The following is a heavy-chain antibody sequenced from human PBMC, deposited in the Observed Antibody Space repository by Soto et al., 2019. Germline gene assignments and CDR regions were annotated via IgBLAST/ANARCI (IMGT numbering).Heavy chain of an antibody. CDR3: AREGRGKKAGYNGLVSLGY. D-gene: IGHD2-2*02. CDR2: IIPIFNST. J-gene: IGHJ4*02. CDR1: GGRFSNYS. V-gene: IGHV1-69*06. Sequence: SVKVSWEVSGGRFSNYSISWVRQDPGHGLEWLGRIIPIFNSTKYAQSFQGRVTITADKSTSTASLELSSLRSDDTAVYYCAREGRGKKAGYNGLVSLGYWGQGTLVTVSS.